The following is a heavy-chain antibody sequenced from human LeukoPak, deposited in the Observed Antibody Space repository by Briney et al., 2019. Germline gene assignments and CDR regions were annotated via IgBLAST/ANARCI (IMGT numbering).Heavy chain of an antibody. CDR2: FDPEDGET. CDR1: GYTLTELS. CDR3: ATDCRRPFRELWFGEWDY. J-gene: IGHJ4*02. D-gene: IGHD3-10*01. V-gene: IGHV1-24*01. Sequence: ASVKVSCKVSGYTLTELSMHWVRQAPGKGLEWMGGFDPEDGETIYAQKFQGRVTMTEDTSTDTAYMELRSLRSEDTAVYYCATDCRRPFRELWFGEWDYWGQGTLVTVSS.